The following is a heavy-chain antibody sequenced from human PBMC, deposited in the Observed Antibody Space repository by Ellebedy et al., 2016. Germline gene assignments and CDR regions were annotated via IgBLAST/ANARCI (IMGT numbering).Heavy chain of an antibody. CDR2: IYSGGST. D-gene: IGHD5-18*01. Sequence: GGSLRLSCAASGFTVSSNYMSWVRQAPGKGLEWVSVIYSGGSTYYADSVKGRFTISRDNSKNTLYLQMNSLRAEDTAVYYCAREESVDTAMPDYWGQGTLVTVSS. J-gene: IGHJ4*02. CDR1: GFTVSSNY. CDR3: AREESVDTAMPDY. V-gene: IGHV3-53*05.